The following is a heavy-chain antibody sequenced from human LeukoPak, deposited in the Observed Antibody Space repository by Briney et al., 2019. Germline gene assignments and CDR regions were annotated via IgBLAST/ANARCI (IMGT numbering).Heavy chain of an antibody. CDR1: GFTFSSYA. J-gene: IGHJ4*02. D-gene: IGHD2-15*01. CDR2: ISGSGGST. Sequence: GGSLRLSCAASGFTFSSYAMSWVRQAPGKGLEWVSAISGSGGSTYYADSVKGRFTISRDNPKNTLYLQMNSLRAEDTAVYYCAKDQIVVVVGPFDYWGQGTLVTVSS. CDR3: AKDQIVVVVGPFDY. V-gene: IGHV3-23*01.